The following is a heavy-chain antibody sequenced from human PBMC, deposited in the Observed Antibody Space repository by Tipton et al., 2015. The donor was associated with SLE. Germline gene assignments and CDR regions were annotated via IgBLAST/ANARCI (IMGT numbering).Heavy chain of an antibody. CDR2: IFYTGST. CDR1: DGSIRSTNYY. V-gene: IGHV4-39*07. Sequence: TLSLTCTVSDGSIRSTNYYWGWIRQPPGKGLEWIGSIFYTGSTYYNPSLKSRVTISVDTSKDQFSLKLSSVTAADTAVYYCARGGTRYCSSTSCFTGYYYYYMDVWGKGTTVTVSS. CDR3: ARGGTRYCSSTSCFTGYYYYYMDV. D-gene: IGHD2-2*01. J-gene: IGHJ6*03.